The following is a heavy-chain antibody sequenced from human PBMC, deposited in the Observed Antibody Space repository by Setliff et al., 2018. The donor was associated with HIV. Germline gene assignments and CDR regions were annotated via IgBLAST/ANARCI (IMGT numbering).Heavy chain of an antibody. CDR2: IDDSGSI. Sequence: KPSETLSLTCAVYTESLTRYDWAWIRQSPEKGLEWIGEIDDSGSIIYNPSLQSRVTMSVDTSKNQFSLKVSSLTAADTGLYYCARVKSIKTTLVRLWPRFDLWGQGTQVTVSS. V-gene: IGHV4-34*01. CDR1: TESLTRYD. D-gene: IGHD3-10*01. CDR3: ARVKSIKTTLVRLWPRFDL. J-gene: IGHJ5*02.